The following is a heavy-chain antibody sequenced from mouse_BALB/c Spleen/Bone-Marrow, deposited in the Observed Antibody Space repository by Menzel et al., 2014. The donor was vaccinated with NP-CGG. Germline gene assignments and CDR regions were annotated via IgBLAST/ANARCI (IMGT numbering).Heavy chain of an antibody. Sequence: EVKLLESGPGLVKPSQSLSLTCSVTGYSITSGYYWHWIRQFPGKKLEWMGYISYDGSNNYNPSLKNRISITRDTSKNQFFLKLNSVTTEDTATYYCTRDWDGYYLDDWGQGTPRTISS. CDR1: GYSITSGYY. CDR2: ISYDGSN. J-gene: IGHJ2*01. D-gene: IGHD2-3*01. V-gene: IGHV3-6*02. CDR3: TRDWDGYYLDD.